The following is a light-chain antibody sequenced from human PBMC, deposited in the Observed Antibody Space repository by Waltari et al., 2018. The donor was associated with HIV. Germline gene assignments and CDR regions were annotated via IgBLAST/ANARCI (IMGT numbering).Light chain of an antibody. Sequence: EIVLTQSPGTLSSSPGERATVSCRASQSVSSSYLAWYQQKPGQAPRLLIYGASSRATGIPDRFSGSGSGTDFTLTISRLEPEDFAVYYCQQYGSSRWTFGQGTKVEIK. CDR3: QQYGSSRWT. CDR2: GAS. V-gene: IGKV3-20*01. CDR1: QSVSSSY. J-gene: IGKJ1*01.